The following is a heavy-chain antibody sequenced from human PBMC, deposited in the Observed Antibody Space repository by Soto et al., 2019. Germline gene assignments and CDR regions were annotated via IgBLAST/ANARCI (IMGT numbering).Heavy chain of an antibody. CDR2: IYPCDSDS. V-gene: IGHV5-51*01. J-gene: IGHJ6*02. D-gene: IGHD5-18*01. CDR3: ARTESGYSYGFADV. Sequence: GESLKILLNGSGYNLTNHWIGLVRQMPGKGLEGMGIIYPCDSDSSYSQSFQGQVTISADKYSSTAYLQWSSLKASDADMYFCARTESGYSYGFADVWGQGTTVTVSS. CDR1: GYNLTNHW.